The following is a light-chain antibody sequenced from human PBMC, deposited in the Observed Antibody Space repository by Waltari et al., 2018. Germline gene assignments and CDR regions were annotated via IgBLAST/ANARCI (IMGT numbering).Light chain of an antibody. V-gene: IGKV3-15*01. CDR3: QQYDNWLGT. J-gene: IGKJ1*01. CDR1: QSIRSN. Sequence: EIVMTQSPATLSVFPGERATLSCRASQSIRSNLAWYQHKPGQAPRLLIYGASPRATGIPARFSGSGSGTEVTLTISSLQSEDCAVYFCQQYDNWLGTFGQGTKVEIK. CDR2: GAS.